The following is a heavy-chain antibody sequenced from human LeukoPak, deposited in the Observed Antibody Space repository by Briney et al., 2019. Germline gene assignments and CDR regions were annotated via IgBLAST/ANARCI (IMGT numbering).Heavy chain of an antibody. D-gene: IGHD2-2*01. CDR2: NCGSGGST. J-gene: IGHJ4*02. CDR1: GFHLNHLS. CDR3: AKYQVPAPWGANFDY. V-gene: IGHV3-23*01. Sequence: GSPRPLRSSFGFHLNHLSLDRVRPAPREGVGWVPGNCGSGGSTYYADSVKGRFTISRDNSKNTLYLQTNSLRAEDTAIYYCAKYQVPAPWGANFDYWGQGTLVTVSS.